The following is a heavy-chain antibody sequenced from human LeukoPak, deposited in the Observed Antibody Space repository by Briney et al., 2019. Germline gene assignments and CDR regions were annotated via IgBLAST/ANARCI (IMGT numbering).Heavy chain of an antibody. D-gene: IGHD1-7*01. CDR2: IFYSGTT. CDR1: GGSIRSYY. CDR3: ARDPPEDEWNSLDS. J-gene: IGHJ4*02. V-gene: IGHV4-59*01. Sequence: PSETLSLTCNVSGGSIRSYYWSWIRQSPGEGLQWIGYIFYSGTTNYNPSLESRVTISVDTSRNQFSLDLSSVTAADTALYYCARDPPEDEWNSLDSWGQGILVTVSS.